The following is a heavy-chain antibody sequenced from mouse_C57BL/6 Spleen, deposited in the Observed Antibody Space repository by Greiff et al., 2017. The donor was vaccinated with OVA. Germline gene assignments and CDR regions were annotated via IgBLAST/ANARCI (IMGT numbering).Heavy chain of an antibody. CDR2: IWSGGST. CDR3: ARKRDYDEAMDY. J-gene: IGHJ4*01. D-gene: IGHD2-4*01. CDR1: GFSLNSYG. V-gene: IGHV2-2*01. Sequence: QVQLKQSGPGLVQPSQSLSITCTVSGFSLNSYGVHWVRQSPGQGLEWLGVIWSGGSTDYNAAFISRLSISKDNSKSQVFFKMNSLQADDTAIDYCARKRDYDEAMDYWGQGTSVTVSA.